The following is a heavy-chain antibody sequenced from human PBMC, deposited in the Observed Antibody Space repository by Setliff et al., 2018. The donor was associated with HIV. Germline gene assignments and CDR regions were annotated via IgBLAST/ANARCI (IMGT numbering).Heavy chain of an antibody. CDR2: IFYSGST. J-gene: IGHJ6*03. V-gene: IGHV4-61*01. D-gene: IGHD3-10*01. Sequence: LSLTCTVSGGSVSTGNYYWNWIRLPPGKGLEWIGYIFYSGSTNYNPSLKSRVTISVDTSKNQFSLRLNSVTAADTAIYYCTRRGADSYYPRPLDVWGKGITVTV. CDR1: GGSVSTGNYY. CDR3: TRRGADSYYPRPLDV.